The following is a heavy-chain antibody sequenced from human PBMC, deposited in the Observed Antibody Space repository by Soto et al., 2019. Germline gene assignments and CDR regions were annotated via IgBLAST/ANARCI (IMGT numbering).Heavy chain of an antibody. V-gene: IGHV1-69*08. D-gene: IGHD2-2*01. J-gene: IGHJ5*02. CDR3: ARDRGYCSSTSCSATNWFDP. CDR2: IIPILGIA. Sequence: QVQLVQSGAEVKKPGSSVKVSCKASGGTFSSYTISWVRQAPGQGLEWMGRIIPILGIANYAQKLQGRVTITADKSTSPAYMELSSLRSEDTAVYYCARDRGYCSSTSCSATNWFDPWGQGTLVTVSS. CDR1: GGTFSSYT.